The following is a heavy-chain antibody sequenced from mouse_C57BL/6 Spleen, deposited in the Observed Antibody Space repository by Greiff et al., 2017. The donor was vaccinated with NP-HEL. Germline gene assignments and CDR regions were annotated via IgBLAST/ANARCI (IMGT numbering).Heavy chain of an antibody. CDR2: ISSGGSYT. CDR3: ARHDTYYGNYEGYYFDY. Sequence: VQLKESGGDLVKPGGSLKLSCAASGFTFSSYGMSWVRQTPDKRLEWVATISSGGSYTYYPDSVKGRFTISRDNAKNTLYLQMSSLKSEDTAMYYCARHDTYYGNYEGYYFDYWGQGTTLTVSS. D-gene: IGHD2-10*01. J-gene: IGHJ2*01. CDR1: GFTFSSYG. V-gene: IGHV5-6*01.